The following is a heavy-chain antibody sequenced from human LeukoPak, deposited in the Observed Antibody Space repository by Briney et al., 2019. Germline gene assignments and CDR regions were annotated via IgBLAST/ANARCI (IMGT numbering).Heavy chain of an antibody. Sequence: RIRNQRDGGTTDYAAPVRGRFSISRDDSKDTLYLQMDSLKLEDTAVYYCTEYYSKNAFRIWGQGTMVTVSS. CDR2: IRNQRDGGTT. D-gene: IGHD2-15*01. CDR3: TEYYSKNAFRI. V-gene: IGHV3-15*01. J-gene: IGHJ3*02.